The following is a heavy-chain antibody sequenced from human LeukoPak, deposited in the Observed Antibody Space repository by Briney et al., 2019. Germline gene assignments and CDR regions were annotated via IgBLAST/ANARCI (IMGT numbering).Heavy chain of an antibody. J-gene: IGHJ4*02. D-gene: IGHD1-26*01. Sequence: GGSLRLSCAALGSTFSANYTDWGPKSPGKGLNWVGRSKNKLNGYTIEYAASVKGRFTISRDDSKKSLYLQMDSLKTEDTAMYYCVRWDSGSPGDWGQGTLVTVSS. CDR2: SKNKLNGYTI. CDR1: GSTFSANY. V-gene: IGHV3-72*01. CDR3: VRWDSGSPGD.